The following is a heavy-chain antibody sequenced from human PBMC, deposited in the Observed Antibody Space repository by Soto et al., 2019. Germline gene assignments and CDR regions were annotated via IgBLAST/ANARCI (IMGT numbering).Heavy chain of an antibody. CDR1: GFFLRDFG. J-gene: IGHJ4*01. D-gene: IGHD6-19*01. CDR3: AKAMAGNLHPSAY. Sequence: GGSLRLSCVASGFFLRDFGMRWVRQAPGKGLEWGSVIWYDGSNTYQGESVKGRFTMSRDISKNTLYLQMDSLTAEDTAVYYYAKAMAGNLHPSAYWGHGTLVPVSS. CDR2: IWYDGSNT. V-gene: IGHV3-33*06.